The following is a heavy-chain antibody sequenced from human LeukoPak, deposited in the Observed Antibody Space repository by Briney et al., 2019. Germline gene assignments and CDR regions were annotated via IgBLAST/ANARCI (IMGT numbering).Heavy chain of an antibody. V-gene: IGHV3-48*03. J-gene: IGHJ6*03. D-gene: IGHD3-10*01. CDR1: GFTFSSYE. CDR2: ISSSGSTI. CDR3: AKDTPSGYYYGSGRLRIYYYYMDV. Sequence: GGSLRLSCAASGFTFSSYEMNWVRQAPGKGLEWVSYISSSGSTIYYADSVKGRFTISRDNAKNSLYLQMNSLRAEDTALYYCAKDTPSGYYYGSGRLRIYYYYMDVWGKGTTVTISS.